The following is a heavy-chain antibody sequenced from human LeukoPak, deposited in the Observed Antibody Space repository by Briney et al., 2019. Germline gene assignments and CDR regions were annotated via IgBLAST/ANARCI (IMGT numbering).Heavy chain of an antibody. J-gene: IGHJ6*04. Sequence: PGGSLRLSCAASGFSFDDYAMHWVRQVPGKGLEWVSGISWSSNDIVYADSVKGRFTISRDNAKNSLSLQMTSLRAEDTAVYYCAELGITMIGGVWGKGTTVTISS. CDR3: AELGITMIGGV. D-gene: IGHD3-10*02. CDR1: GFSFDDYA. V-gene: IGHV3-9*01. CDR2: ISWSSNDI.